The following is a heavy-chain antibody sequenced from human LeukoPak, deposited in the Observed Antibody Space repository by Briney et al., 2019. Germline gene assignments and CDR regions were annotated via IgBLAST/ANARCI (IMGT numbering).Heavy chain of an antibody. CDR1: GGSISSYY. D-gene: IGHD4-17*01. CDR3: ARAASMGDYGDYTNFDY. J-gene: IGHJ4*02. V-gene: IGHV4-59*01. CDR2: IYYSGST. Sequence: SETLSLTCTVSGGSISSYYWSWIRQPPGKGLEWIGYIYYSGSTNYNPSLKSRVTISVDTSMNQFSLKLSSVTAADTAVYYCARAASMGDYGDYTNFDYWGQGTLVTVSS.